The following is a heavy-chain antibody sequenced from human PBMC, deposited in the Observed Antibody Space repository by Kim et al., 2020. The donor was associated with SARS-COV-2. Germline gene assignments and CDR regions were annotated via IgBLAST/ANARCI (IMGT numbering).Heavy chain of an antibody. CDR1: GGSFSGYY. CDR2: INHSGST. Sequence: SETLSLTCAVYGGSFSGYYWSWIRQPPGKGLEWIGEINHSGSTNYNPSLKSRVTISVDTSKNQFSLKLSSVTAADTAVYYCARGTIFGVAYHYYYYMDV. V-gene: IGHV4-34*01. D-gene: IGHD3-3*01. J-gene: IGHJ6*03. CDR3: ARGTIFGVAYHYYYYMDV.